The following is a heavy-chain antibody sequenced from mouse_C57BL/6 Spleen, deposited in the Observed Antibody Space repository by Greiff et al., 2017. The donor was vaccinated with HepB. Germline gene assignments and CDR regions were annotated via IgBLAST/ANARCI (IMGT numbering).Heavy chain of an antibody. CDR1: GYAFSSYW. J-gene: IGHJ2*01. Sequence: QVQLKQSGAELVKPGASVKISCKASGYAFSSYWMNWVKQRPGKGLEWIGQIYPGDGDTNYNGKFKGKATLTADKSSSTAYMQLSSLTSEDSAVYFCARRGLRLYYFDYWGQGTTLTVSS. V-gene: IGHV1-80*01. D-gene: IGHD2-4*01. CDR2: IYPGDGDT. CDR3: ARRGLRLYYFDY.